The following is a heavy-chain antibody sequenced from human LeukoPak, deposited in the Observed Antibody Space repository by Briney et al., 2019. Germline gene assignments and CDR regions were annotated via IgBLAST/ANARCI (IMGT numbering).Heavy chain of an antibody. D-gene: IGHD5-24*01. CDR3: ASIPLDGYNQAIKDY. Sequence: KPSETLSLTCTVSGGSISSYYWSWIRQPPGKGLEWIGYIYYSGSTNYNPSLKSRVTISVDTSKNQFSLKLSSVTAADTAVYYCASIPLDGYNQAIKDYWGQGTLVTVSS. CDR1: GGSISSYY. V-gene: IGHV4-59*01. CDR2: IYYSGST. J-gene: IGHJ4*02.